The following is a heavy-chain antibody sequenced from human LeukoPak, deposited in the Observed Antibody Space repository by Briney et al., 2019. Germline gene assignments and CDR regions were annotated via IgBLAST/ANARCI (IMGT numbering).Heavy chain of an antibody. CDR1: GFTFSSYW. CDR3: ARPTAYDFWSGSLDY. Sequence: GGSLRLSCAASGFTFSSYWMHWVRQVPGKGLVWVSRINSDGSSTSYADSVKGRFTISRDNAKNTLYLQMNSLRAEDTAVYYCARPTAYDFWSGSLDYWGQGTLVTVSS. D-gene: IGHD3-3*01. V-gene: IGHV3-74*01. J-gene: IGHJ4*02. CDR2: INSDGSST.